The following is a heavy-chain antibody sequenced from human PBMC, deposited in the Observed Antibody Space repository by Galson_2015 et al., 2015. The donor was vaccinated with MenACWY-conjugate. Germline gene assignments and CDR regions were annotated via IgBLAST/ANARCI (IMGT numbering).Heavy chain of an antibody. CDR2: ISAGGDTT. J-gene: IGHJ2*01. Sequence: SLRLSCAASGFTFSGHAMSWVRQSPGKGLEWVSGISAGGDTTDYADSVKGRFTISRDNSRDTLYLQMSSLRPEDTALFYCARVVRIGDGDQSAHYWYFDLWGRGSLVTVSS. CDR3: ARVVRIGDGDQSAHYWYFDL. V-gene: IGHV3-23*01. D-gene: IGHD5-24*01. CDR1: GFTFSGHA.